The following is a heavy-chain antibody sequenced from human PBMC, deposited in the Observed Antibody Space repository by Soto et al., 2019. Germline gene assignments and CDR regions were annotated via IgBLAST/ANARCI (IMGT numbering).Heavy chain of an antibody. CDR3: ASGYSSTWYNAFDI. CDR2: INTDGSST. D-gene: IGHD6-13*01. J-gene: IGHJ3*02. V-gene: IGHV3-74*01. Sequence: EVQLVESGGDLVQPGGSLRLSCAASGFTFSSYWMHWVRQAPGKGLVWVSRINTDGSSTNYADSVKGRFTISRDNAKNTLCRQMNSLRDEDTAVYYCASGYSSTWYNAFDIWGQGTMVTVSS. CDR1: GFTFSSYW.